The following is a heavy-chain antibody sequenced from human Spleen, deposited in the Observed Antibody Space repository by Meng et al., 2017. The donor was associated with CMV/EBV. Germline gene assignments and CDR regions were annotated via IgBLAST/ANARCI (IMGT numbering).Heavy chain of an antibody. CDR2: ISYDGSNK. CDR3: ARPRSRGSYLGYGMDV. Sequence: GGSLRPSCAAFGFIFSSYAIHWVRQAPGKGLEWVAVISYDGSNKYNADSVKGRFTISRDNSKNTLYLQMNSLRGEDTAVYYCARPRSRGSYLGYGMDVWGQGTTVTVSS. D-gene: IGHD1-26*01. V-gene: IGHV3-30-3*01. J-gene: IGHJ6*02. CDR1: GFIFSSYA.